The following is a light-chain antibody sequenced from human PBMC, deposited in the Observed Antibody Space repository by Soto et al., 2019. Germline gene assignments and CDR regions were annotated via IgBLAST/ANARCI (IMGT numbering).Light chain of an antibody. CDR2: DAS. V-gene: IGKV3-11*01. J-gene: IGKJ1*01. Sequence: EIVLTQSPATLSLSPGERATLSCRASQSVSSYLAWYQQKPGQAPRLLIYDASNRATGIPARFSGSGSGTDFNLTXXGLQSEDFAVYYCQQYNNWPQTFGQGTKV. CDR1: QSVSSY. CDR3: QQYNNWPQT.